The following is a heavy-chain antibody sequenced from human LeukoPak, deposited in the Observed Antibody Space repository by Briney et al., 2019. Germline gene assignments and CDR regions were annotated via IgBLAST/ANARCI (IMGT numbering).Heavy chain of an antibody. CDR1: GYTFTGYY. CDR3: ARPYGDYYNWFDP. V-gene: IGHV1-2*02. CDR2: INPNSGDT. D-gene: IGHD4-17*01. Sequence: ASAMVSCKASGYTFTGYYIHWVRQAPEQGVERMGWINPNSGDTNYAQKFQDRVPLTRDTSVRTAYLELTNLRSDDTAVYYCARPYGDYYNWFDPWGQGTLVTVS. J-gene: IGHJ5*02.